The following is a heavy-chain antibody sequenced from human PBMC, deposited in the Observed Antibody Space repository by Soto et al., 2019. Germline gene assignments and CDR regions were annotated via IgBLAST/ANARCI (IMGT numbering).Heavy chain of an antibody. CDR2: MNPNSGNT. CDR3: ARGEVSGYYLDDYYYYMDV. D-gene: IGHD3-3*01. V-gene: IGHV1-8*01. J-gene: IGHJ6*03. Sequence: QVQLVQSGAEVKKPGASVKVSCKASGYTFTSYDINWVRQATGQGLEWMGWMNPNSGNTGYAQKFQGRVTMTRNTSISTAYMELSRLRSEDTAVYYCARGEVSGYYLDDYYYYMDVWGKGTTVTISS. CDR1: GYTFTSYD.